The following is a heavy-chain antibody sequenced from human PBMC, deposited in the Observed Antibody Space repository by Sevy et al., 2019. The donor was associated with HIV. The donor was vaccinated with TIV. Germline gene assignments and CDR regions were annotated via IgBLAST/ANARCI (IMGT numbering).Heavy chain of an antibody. J-gene: IGHJ3*01. D-gene: IGHD3-10*01. CDR1: GGSISNSSFY. V-gene: IGHV4-39*01. CDR2: IYYSGST. Sequence: SETQSLTCIVSGGSISNSSFYWGWIRQPPGKGLEWLGSIYYSGSTYYNPSLKSRVTLSVDTSKNQFSLKLSSVTAADTALYYCARITSRGSGVFDVWGQGTMVTVSS. CDR3: ARITSRGSGVFDV.